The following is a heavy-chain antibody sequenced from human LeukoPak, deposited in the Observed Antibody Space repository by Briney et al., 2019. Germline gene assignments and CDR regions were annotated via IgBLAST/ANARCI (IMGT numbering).Heavy chain of an antibody. CDR2: INPNSGGT. D-gene: IGHD1-1*01. Sequence: ASVKVSCKASGYTFTGYYMQWVRQAPGQGLEWMGWINPNSGGTNYAQKFQGRVTMTRDTSISTAYMELSRLRSDDTAVYYCARDSQYNWKGTPGDYWGQGTLVTVSS. J-gene: IGHJ4*02. CDR3: ARDSQYNWKGTPGDY. CDR1: GYTFTGYY. V-gene: IGHV1-2*02.